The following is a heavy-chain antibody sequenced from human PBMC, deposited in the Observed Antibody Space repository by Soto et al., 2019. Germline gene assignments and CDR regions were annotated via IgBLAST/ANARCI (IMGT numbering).Heavy chain of an antibody. V-gene: IGHV3-23*01. J-gene: IGHJ4*02. Sequence: EVQLLESGGGLVQPGGSLRLSCAASGFTFSSYAMSWVRQAPGKGLEWVSAISGSGGSTYYADSVKGRFTISRDNSKNTLYLQMNSRRTEDTAVYYCARTLYSYGTDYWGQGTLVTVSS. CDR1: GFTFSSYA. CDR2: ISGSGGST. CDR3: ARTLYSYGTDY. D-gene: IGHD5-18*01.